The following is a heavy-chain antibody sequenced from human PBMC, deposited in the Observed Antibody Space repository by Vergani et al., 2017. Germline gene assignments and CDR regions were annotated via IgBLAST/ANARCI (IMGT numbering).Heavy chain of an antibody. V-gene: IGHV4-61*02. Sequence: QVQLQESGPGLVKPSQTLSLTCTVSGGSINSHNYYWSWIRQPAGKGLEWIGRIHTRGSTNYNPSLKSRVTMSEDTSKNQLSLNLTSVTAADTAVYFCARGSCMGVRCYKPLLIYGGQGILVTVS. D-gene: IGHD2-8*01. CDR2: IHTRGST. J-gene: IGHJ4*02. CDR3: ARGSCMGVRCYKPLLIY. CDR1: GGSINSHNYY.